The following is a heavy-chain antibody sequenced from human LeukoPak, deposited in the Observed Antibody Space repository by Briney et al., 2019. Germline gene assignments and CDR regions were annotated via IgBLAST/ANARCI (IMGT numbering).Heavy chain of an antibody. D-gene: IGHD2-2*01. CDR2: ISGSGGST. Sequence: GGSLRHSCAASGFTFSSYAMSWVRQAPGKGLELVSAISGSGGSTYYTDSVKGRFTISRDNSKNTLYLQMNSLRAEDTAVYYCAKDAPVNIVVVPAANSWGQGTLVTVSS. J-gene: IGHJ4*02. CDR3: AKDAPVNIVVVPAANS. CDR1: GFTFSSYA. V-gene: IGHV3-23*01.